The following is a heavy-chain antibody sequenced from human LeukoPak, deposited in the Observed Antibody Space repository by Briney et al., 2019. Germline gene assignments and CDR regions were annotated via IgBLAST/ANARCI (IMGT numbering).Heavy chain of an antibody. Sequence: GGSLRLSCAASGFTFSSYWMSWVRQAPGKGLEWVSAISNSGGSTYYADSAKGRFTISRDNSKNTVYLQMNSLRAEDTAVYYCAKDGYVSWAYQLSHFDYWGQGTLVTVSS. CDR2: ISNSGGST. J-gene: IGHJ4*02. D-gene: IGHD2-2*03. V-gene: IGHV3-23*01. CDR1: GFTFSSYW. CDR3: AKDGYVSWAYQLSHFDY.